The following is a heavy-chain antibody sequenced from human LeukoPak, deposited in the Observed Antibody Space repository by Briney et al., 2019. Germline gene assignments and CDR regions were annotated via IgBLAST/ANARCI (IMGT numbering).Heavy chain of an antibody. Sequence: GKSLRLSCAASGFTFRSYSMNWVRQAPGKGLEWVSSISSSSRYIYYADSMKGRFTISRDNSKNTLYLQMNSLRAEDTAVYYCHSRDDAFDIWGQGTMVTVSS. V-gene: IGHV3-21*01. D-gene: IGHD3-22*01. CDR1: GFTFRSYS. J-gene: IGHJ3*02. CDR3: HSRDDAFDI. CDR2: ISSSSRYI.